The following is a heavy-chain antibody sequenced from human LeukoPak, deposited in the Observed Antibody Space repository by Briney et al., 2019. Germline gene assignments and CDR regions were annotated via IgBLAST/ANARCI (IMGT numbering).Heavy chain of an antibody. V-gene: IGHV3-74*01. J-gene: IGHJ4*02. Sequence: GGSLRLSCAASGFTFAGYAMSWVRQAPGKGLVWVSRINSDGSRTTYADSVKGRFTISRDNAKNTLYLQMNSLTAEDTAVYYCARGDGSYGYWDYWGQGTLVTVSS. CDR2: INSDGSRT. CDR3: ARGDGSYGYWDY. CDR1: GFTFAGYA. D-gene: IGHD5-18*01.